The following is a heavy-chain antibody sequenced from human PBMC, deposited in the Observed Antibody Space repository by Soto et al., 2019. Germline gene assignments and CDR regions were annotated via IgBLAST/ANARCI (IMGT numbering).Heavy chain of an antibody. D-gene: IGHD2-15*01. J-gene: IGHJ6*03. CDR1: GGTGSNKY. Sequence: VPLRLSCGAAGGTGSNKYMSCVLQAPGKGLEWVSLIQSGGPTYYADSVKGRFTISRDTSENTVHLQMDSLRAEDTAVYYCARDDVLCDGGRCYGVPLAVWGNGTTVT. V-gene: IGHV3-66*01. CDR2: IQSGGPT. CDR3: ARDDVLCDGGRCYGVPLAV.